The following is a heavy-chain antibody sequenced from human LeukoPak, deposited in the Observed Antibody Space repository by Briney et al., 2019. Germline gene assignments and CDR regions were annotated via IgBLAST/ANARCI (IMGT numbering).Heavy chain of an antibody. CDR1: GLDFCNYG. CDR3: ARDCELGVNWNPFDY. D-gene: IGHD1-20*01. J-gene: IGHJ4*02. Sequence: GGSLRLSCAASGLDFCNYGMHWVRQAPGKGLEWVAFIRFNGQNIYYRDSVKGRFTISRDNSKNTLYLQMNSLRAEDAAVYYCARDCELGVNWNPFDYWGQGTLVTVSS. V-gene: IGHV3-30*02. CDR2: IRFNGQNI.